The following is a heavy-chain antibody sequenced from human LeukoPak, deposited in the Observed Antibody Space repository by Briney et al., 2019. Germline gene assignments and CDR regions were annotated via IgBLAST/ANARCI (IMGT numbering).Heavy chain of an antibody. D-gene: IGHD2-2*01. J-gene: IGHJ6*03. V-gene: IGHV1-18*01. CDR2: ISAYNGNT. CDR1: AYTFTSYG. CDR3: ARGYCSSTSCYLQYYYYIDV. Sequence: GASVKVSCKASAYTFTSYGISWVRQAPGQGLEWMGWISAYNGNTNYAQKLQGRVTMTTDTSTTTAYMELRSLRSDDTAVYYCARGYCSSTSCYLQYYYYIDVWGKGTTVTVSS.